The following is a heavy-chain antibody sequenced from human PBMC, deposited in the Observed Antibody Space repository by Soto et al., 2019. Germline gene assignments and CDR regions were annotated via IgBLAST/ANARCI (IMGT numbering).Heavy chain of an antibody. CDR1: GGSISSSSYY. D-gene: IGHD1-1*01. CDR2: ISYGGPT. J-gene: IGHJ4*02. Sequence: SLTCTVYGGSISSSSYYWGWVRQPPGKGMEWIGAISYGGPTYHNPSLRSRVTISVDTSKSQFSLDLTSVTAADTAVYYCARHRRETGTYAQHLDCYWGQRTLVTGCS. V-gene: IGHV4-39*01. CDR3: ARHRRETGTYAQHLDCY.